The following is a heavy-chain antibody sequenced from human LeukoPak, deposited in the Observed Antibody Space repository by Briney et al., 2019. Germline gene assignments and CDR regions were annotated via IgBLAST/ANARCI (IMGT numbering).Heavy chain of an antibody. CDR1: GGSISSSSYY. CDR3: ARARVGTATVR. V-gene: IGHV4-39*07. Sequence: SETLSLTCTVSGGSISSSSYYWGWIRQPPGKGLEWIGTIYYSGSTYYNPSLKSRVTISVDTSKNQFSLKLSSVTAADTAVYYCARARVGTATVRWGQGTLVTVSS. J-gene: IGHJ4*02. D-gene: IGHD5-18*01. CDR2: IYYSGST.